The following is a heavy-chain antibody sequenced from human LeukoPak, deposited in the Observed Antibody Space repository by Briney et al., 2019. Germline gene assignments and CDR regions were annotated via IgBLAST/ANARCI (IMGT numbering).Heavy chain of an antibody. CDR2: ISYDGSNK. CDR1: GFTFSSYA. CDR3: ARDPLTYGTRYYFDY. D-gene: IGHD3-10*01. V-gene: IGHV3-30*04. J-gene: IGHJ4*02. Sequence: PGGSLRLSCAASGFTFSSYAMHWVRQAPGKGLEWVAVISYDGSNKYYADSVKGRFTISRDNSKNTLYLQMNSLRAEDTAVYYCARDPLTYGTRYYFDYWGQGTLVTVSS.